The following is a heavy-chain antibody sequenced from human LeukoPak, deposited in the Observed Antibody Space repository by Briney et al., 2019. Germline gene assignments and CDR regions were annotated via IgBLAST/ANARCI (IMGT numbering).Heavy chain of an antibody. V-gene: IGHV4-39*01. D-gene: IGHD1-1*01. Sequence: PSETLSLPCTVSGGSISSSFSYWGWIRQPPGKGLEWIGTIYFTGSTYYNPSLKGRLTFSVDPSKNQFSLNLSSVTAADTAVYYCARRQNTGGHWYFDLWGRGTPVTVSS. CDR2: IYFTGST. J-gene: IGHJ2*01. CDR3: ARRQNTGGHWYFDL. CDR1: GGSISSSFSY.